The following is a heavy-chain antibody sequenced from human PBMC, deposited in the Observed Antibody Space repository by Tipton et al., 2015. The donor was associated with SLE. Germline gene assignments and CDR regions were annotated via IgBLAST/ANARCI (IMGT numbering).Heavy chain of an antibody. V-gene: IGHV4-34*01. CDR3: ARDLRERNGWELKNRYFDL. J-gene: IGHJ2*01. CDR2: ISHTGSP. Sequence: TLSLTCAVYGGSFRGYSWGWVRQAPGKGLEWIGEISHTGSPNYNPSLKSRVTMSLDTSKNQFSLQLTSVTAADTAVYYCARDLRERNGWELKNRYFDLWGRGTLVSVSS. CDR1: GGSFRGYS. D-gene: IGHD1-26*01.